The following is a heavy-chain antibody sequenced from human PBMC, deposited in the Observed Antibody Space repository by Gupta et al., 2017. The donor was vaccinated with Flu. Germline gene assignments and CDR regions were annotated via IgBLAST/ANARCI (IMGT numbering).Heavy chain of an antibody. D-gene: IGHD2-2*01. V-gene: IGHV3-21*06. CDR3: ARGVDCTKTSCYQDFYRYPLDI. J-gene: IGHJ6*02. CDR2: ITNTGRYI. CDR1: GFRFSSHS. Sequence: EAQLVQSGGGLINPGGSLRLSCVGSGFRFSSHSMDWVRQAPGKGLEWVASITNTGRYIYYGQSVEGRFSISRDNDKNSLSLQLGSLRAEDSAVYYCARGVDCTKTSCYQDFYRYPLDIWGQGTTVTV.